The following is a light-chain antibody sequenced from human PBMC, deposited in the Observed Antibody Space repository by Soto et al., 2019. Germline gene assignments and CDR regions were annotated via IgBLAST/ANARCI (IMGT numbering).Light chain of an antibody. V-gene: IGKV1-39*01. CDR1: QSISSY. CDR3: QQYTSYPWT. J-gene: IGKJ1*01. Sequence: DIQMTQSPSSLSASVGDRVTITCRASQSISSYLNWYQQKPGKAPKLLIYAASSLQSGVPSRFSGSGSGTEFTLTITGLQPDDFATYYCQQYTSYPWTFGQGTKVDIK. CDR2: AAS.